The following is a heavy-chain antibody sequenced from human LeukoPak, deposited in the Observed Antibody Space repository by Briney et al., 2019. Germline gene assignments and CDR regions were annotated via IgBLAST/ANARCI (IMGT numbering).Heavy chain of an antibody. D-gene: IGHD5-18*01. V-gene: IGHV1-69*05. J-gene: IGHJ6*03. CDR2: IIPIFGTA. CDR1: GGTFSSYA. CDR3: ARVGSRSTAMVGVYYYYYMDV. Sequence: GSSVKVSCKASGGTFSSYAISWVRQAPGQGLEWMGGIIPIFGTANYAQKFQGRVTITTDESTSTAYMELSSLRSEDTAVYYCARVGSRSTAMVGVYYYYYMDVWGKGTTVTVSS.